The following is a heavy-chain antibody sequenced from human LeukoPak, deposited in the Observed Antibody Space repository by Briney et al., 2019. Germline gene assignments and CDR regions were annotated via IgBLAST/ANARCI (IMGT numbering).Heavy chain of an antibody. V-gene: IGHV3-20*04. CDR1: GYTFDDHG. CDR2: INWDGDST. CDR3: AKGDRNGWYFDY. Sequence: GGSLRLSCAGSGYTFDDHGMSWVRQAPGKGLEWVAGINWDGDSTGYADSVKGRFTISRDNAKNSLFLQMNSLRDEEDTALYYCAKGDRNGWYFDYWGLGTLVTVSS. D-gene: IGHD6-19*01. J-gene: IGHJ4*02.